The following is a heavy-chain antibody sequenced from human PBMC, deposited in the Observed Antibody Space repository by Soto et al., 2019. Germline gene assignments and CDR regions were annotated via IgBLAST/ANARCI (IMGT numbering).Heavy chain of an antibody. V-gene: IGHV1-69*13. CDR1: GGIFSDFS. D-gene: IGHD6-13*01. CDR2: IMPIFGGP. J-gene: IGHJ6*02. Sequence: GASVKVSCKASGGIFSDFSFSWVRQAPGQGLEWMGGIMPIFGGPDYAQRFRGRVTITADEVTRTAFMELRGLTSEDTATYYCASSLRMPGIGNYYYGMDVWGQGTKVTAP. CDR3: ASSLRMPGIGNYYYGMDV.